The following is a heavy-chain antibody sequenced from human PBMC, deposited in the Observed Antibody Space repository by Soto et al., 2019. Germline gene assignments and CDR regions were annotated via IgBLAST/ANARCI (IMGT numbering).Heavy chain of an antibody. V-gene: IGHV4-4*02. CDR1: SGSISNSNW. J-gene: IGHJ4*02. CDR2: ISHGGST. CDR3: AREGNLGRWLQPLDF. D-gene: IGHD5-12*01. Sequence: PSETLSLTCAVSSGSISNSNWWSWVRQPPGKGLEWIGEISHGGSTNYSPPLRSRVSMSVDTSKNQFSLRLISVTAADTAKYFCAREGNLGRWLQPLDFWGQGTLVTVS.